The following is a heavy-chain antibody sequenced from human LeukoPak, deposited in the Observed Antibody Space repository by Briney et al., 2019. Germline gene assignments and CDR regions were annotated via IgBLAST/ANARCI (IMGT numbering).Heavy chain of an antibody. D-gene: IGHD6-13*01. CDR3: VPATPGTVGKYYFDY. CDR2: SNAGNGNT. J-gene: IGHJ4*02. V-gene: IGHV1-3*02. CDR1: GYTFTSYA. Sequence: ASVKVSCKASGYTFTSYAMHWVRQAPGQRLEWMGWSNAGNGNTKYSQEFQGRVTITRDTSISTAYMELSRLGSDDTAVYYCVPATPGTVGKYYFDYWGQGTLVTVSS.